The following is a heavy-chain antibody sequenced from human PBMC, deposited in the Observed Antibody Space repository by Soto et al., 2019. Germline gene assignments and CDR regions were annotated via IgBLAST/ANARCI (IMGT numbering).Heavy chain of an antibody. CDR2: IYYSGST. CDR1: GGSVSSGGYD. V-gene: IGHV4-31*03. J-gene: IGHJ6*02. Sequence: SETLSLTCTVTGGSVSSGGYDWSWIRQHPGKGLEWIGYIYYSGSTYYNPSLKSRVTISVDTSKNQFSLKLSSVTAADTAMYYCARVSYSSYPRYYYYGMDVWGQGTTVTVSS. CDR3: ARVSYSSYPRYYYYGMDV. D-gene: IGHD6-6*01.